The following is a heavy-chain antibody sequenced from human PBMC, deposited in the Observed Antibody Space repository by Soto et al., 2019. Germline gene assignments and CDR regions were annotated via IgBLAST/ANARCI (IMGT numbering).Heavy chain of an antibody. CDR1: GFTFSSYA. CDR3: ATLPPTYYYDSSGQENFDY. Sequence: GGSLRLSCAASGFTFSSYAMSWVRQAPGKGLEWVSAISGSGGSTYYADSVKGRFTISRDNSKNTLYLQMNSLRAEDTAVYYCATLPPTYYYDSSGQENFDYWGQGTLVTVSS. J-gene: IGHJ4*02. CDR2: ISGSGGST. D-gene: IGHD3-22*01. V-gene: IGHV3-23*01.